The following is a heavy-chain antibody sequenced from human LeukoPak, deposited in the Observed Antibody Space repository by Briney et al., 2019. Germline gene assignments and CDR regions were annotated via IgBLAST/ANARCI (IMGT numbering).Heavy chain of an antibody. CDR3: AKGGLYYYDSSGYYDY. Sequence: PGGSLRLSCAASGFAFDDYGMSWVRQAPGKGLEWVSAISGSGGSTYFADSVKGRFTISRDNSKNTLYLQMNSLRAEDTAVYYCAKGGLYYYDSSGYYDYWGQGTLVTVSS. V-gene: IGHV3-23*01. CDR2: ISGSGGST. D-gene: IGHD3-22*01. J-gene: IGHJ4*02. CDR1: GFAFDDYG.